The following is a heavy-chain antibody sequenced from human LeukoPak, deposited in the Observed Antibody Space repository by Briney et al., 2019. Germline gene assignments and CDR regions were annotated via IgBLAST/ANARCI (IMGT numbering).Heavy chain of an antibody. CDR3: ARVGILTGFPTFDY. J-gene: IGHJ4*02. Sequence: GGSLRLSCAASGFTFSSHGMSWVRQAPGKGLEWVSTISGSGDYTYYADSVKGRFTISRDNAKNSLYLQMNSLRAEDTAVYYCARVGILTGFPTFDYWGQGTLVTVSS. CDR2: ISGSGDYT. D-gene: IGHD3-9*01. CDR1: GFTFSSHG. V-gene: IGHV3-21*01.